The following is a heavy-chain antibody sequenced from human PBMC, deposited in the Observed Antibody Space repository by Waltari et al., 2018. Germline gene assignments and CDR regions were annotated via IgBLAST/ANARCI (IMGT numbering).Heavy chain of an antibody. CDR3: ARHMGANDAFDI. J-gene: IGHJ3*02. D-gene: IGHD1-26*01. CDR2: IYYSGST. V-gene: IGHV4-39*07. CDR1: GGSISSSSYY. Sequence: QLQLQEPGPGLVKPSETLSLTCTVSGGSISSSSYYWGWIRQPPGKGLEWIGSIYYSGSTYYNPSLKSRVTISVDTSKNQFSLKLSSVTAADTAVYYCARHMGANDAFDIWGQGTMVTVSS.